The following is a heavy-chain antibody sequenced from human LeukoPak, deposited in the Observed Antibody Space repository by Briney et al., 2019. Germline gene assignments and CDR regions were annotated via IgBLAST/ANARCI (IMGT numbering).Heavy chain of an antibody. CDR3: ATYKWGYSSSLGAFDI. CDR1: GYSFTSYW. Sequence: GESLKISCKGSGYSFTSYWIGWVRQMPGKGLEWMGIIYPGDSDTRYSPSFQGQVTISADKSISTAYLQWSSLKASDTAMYYCATYKWGYSSSLGAFDIWGQGTMVTVSS. V-gene: IGHV5-51*01. D-gene: IGHD6-13*01. J-gene: IGHJ3*02. CDR2: IYPGDSDT.